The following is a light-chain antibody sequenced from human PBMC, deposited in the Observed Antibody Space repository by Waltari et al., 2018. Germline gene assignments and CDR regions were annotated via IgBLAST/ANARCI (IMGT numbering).Light chain of an antibody. CDR3: LLSYSGARV. J-gene: IGLJ3*02. Sequence: QAVVTQEPSLTVSPGGTVTLTCGSSTGAVTSGHYPYWFQQKPGQAPKTLIYDTNNKHPWTPDRFSGSLLEGKAALTLSGAQPEDETEYYCLLSYSGARVFGGG. CDR1: TGAVTSGHY. V-gene: IGLV7-46*01. CDR2: DTN.